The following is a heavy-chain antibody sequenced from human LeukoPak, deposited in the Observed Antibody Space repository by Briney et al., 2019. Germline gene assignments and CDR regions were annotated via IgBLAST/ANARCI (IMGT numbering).Heavy chain of an antibody. CDR1: GAPVSGSAYY. J-gene: IGHJ3*02. V-gene: IGHV4-39*07. CDR2: IYYSGST. CDR3: ARSRLMELGYAFDI. Sequence: SETLSLTCTVSGAPVSGSAYYWGWIRQPPGKGLEWIGNIYYSGSTYYNESLESRVTISIDTSKNQFSLKLSSVTAADTAVYYCARSRLMELGYAFDIWGQGTMVTVSS. D-gene: IGHD1-7*01.